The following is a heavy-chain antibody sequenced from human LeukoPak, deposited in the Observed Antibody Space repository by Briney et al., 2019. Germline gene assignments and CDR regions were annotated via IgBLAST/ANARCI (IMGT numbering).Heavy chain of an antibody. CDR2: INAGNGNT. CDR3: ARGRWSATTASYYLDF. D-gene: IGHD5-24*01. Sequence: ASVKVSCKASEYTFTDYAINWVRQAPGQRLEWMGWINAGNGNTRYSQRFQGRVTITRDTSAGTAYMELSSLTSEDTAVYYCARGRWSATTASYYLDFWGQGTLVTVSS. V-gene: IGHV1-3*01. CDR1: EYTFTDYA. J-gene: IGHJ4*02.